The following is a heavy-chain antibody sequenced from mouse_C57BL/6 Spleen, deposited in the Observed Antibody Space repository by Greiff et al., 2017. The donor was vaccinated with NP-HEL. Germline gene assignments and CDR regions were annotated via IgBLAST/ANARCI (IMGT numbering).Heavy chain of an antibody. J-gene: IGHJ2*01. CDR1: GYTFTDYY. D-gene: IGHD2-4*01. CDR2: INPYNGGT. CDR3: ARRGAYDYDGGYFDY. V-gene: IGHV1-19*01. Sequence: VQLQQSGPVLVKPGASVKMSCKASGYTFTDYYMNWVKQSHGKSLEWIGVINPYNGGTSYNQKFKGKATLTVDKSSSTAYMELNSLTSEDSAVYYCARRGAYDYDGGYFDYWGQGTTLTVSS.